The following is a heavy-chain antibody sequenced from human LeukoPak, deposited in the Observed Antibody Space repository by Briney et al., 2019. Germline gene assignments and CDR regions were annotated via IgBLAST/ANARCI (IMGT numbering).Heavy chain of an antibody. D-gene: IGHD2-2*01. CDR2: INPNSGGT. V-gene: IGHV1-2*02. Sequence: ASVKVSCKASGYTFTSYGISWVRQAPGQGLEWMGWINPNSGGTNYAQKFQGRVTMTRDTSISTAYMELSRLRSEDTAVYYCARDGRRDIVVVPAARYRSYGMDVWGQGTTVTVSS. CDR3: ARDGRRDIVVVPAARYRSYGMDV. CDR1: GYTFTSYG. J-gene: IGHJ6*02.